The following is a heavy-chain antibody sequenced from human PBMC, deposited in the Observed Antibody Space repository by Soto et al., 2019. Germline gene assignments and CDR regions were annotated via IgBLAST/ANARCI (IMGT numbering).Heavy chain of an antibody. CDR2: INSDGTGT. J-gene: IGHJ3*02. V-gene: IGHV3-74*01. CDR3: AGDSSGYSYDAFDI. Sequence: GGSLRLSCAASRFTFSTYWMHWVRQAPGKGLVWVSRINSDGTGTSYADSVKGRITISRDNAKNTLYLQMNSLRSEDTAVYYCAGDSSGYSYDAFDIWGQGNGHRLL. D-gene: IGHD3-22*01. CDR1: RFTFSTYW.